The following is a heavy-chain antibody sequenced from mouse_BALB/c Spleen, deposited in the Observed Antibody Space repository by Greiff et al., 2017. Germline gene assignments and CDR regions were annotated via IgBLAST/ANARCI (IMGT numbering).Heavy chain of an antibody. D-gene: IGHD2-10*02. CDR3: TRGYGNPYYYAMDY. J-gene: IGHJ4*01. V-gene: IGHV1S81*02. CDR1: GYTFTSYY. CDR2: INPSNGGT. Sequence: VQLQQSAAELARPGASVKLSCKASGYTFTSYYMYWVKQRPGQGLEWIGEINPSNGGTNFNEKFKSKATLTVDKSSSTAYMQLSSLTSEDSAVYYCTRGYGNPYYYAMDYWGQGTSVTVSS.